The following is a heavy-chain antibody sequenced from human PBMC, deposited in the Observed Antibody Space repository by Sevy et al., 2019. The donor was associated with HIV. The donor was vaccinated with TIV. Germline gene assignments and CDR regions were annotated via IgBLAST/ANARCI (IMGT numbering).Heavy chain of an antibody. Sequence: GGSLRLSCAASGFTFSSYWVSWVRQAPGKGLEWVANINQDGSEKYYVDSVKGRFTISRDNAKNSLYLQMNSLRAEDTAVSYCAREPGPWELLSSYYGMDVWGQGTTVTVSS. D-gene: IGHD3-10*01. V-gene: IGHV3-7*01. J-gene: IGHJ6*02. CDR2: INQDGSEK. CDR3: AREPGPWELLSSYYGMDV. CDR1: GFTFSSYW.